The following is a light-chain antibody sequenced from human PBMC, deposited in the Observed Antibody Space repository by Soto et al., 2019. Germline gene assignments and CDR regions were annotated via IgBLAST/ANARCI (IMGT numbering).Light chain of an antibody. CDR1: QNINSW. V-gene: IGKV1-5*02. Sequence: EIEMIRVLSILSESVGDRVTIICRASQNINSWVAWYQQKPGKAPKALIYDASSLESGVPSRFSGSGSGTYFTLTITSLQLDDFATYSSQEPGRDSPGTFVHGSKLAIK. CDR2: DAS. CDR3: QEPGRDSPGT. J-gene: IGKJ1*01.